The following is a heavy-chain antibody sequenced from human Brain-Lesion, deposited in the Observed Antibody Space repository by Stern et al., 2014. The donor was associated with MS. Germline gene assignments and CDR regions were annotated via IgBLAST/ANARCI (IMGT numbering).Heavy chain of an antibody. D-gene: IGHD3-10*01. CDR2: VNNDGRRT. J-gene: IGHJ5*01. CDR1: GFTFSNYW. Sequence: VQLVESGGDFVQPGGSLRLSCAASGFTFSNYWMHWVRQAPGKGLVWVSRVNNDGRRTSYADSVKVRFTMSRDNAKNTLYLQMNSLRVEDTAIYYCARGERWFDSWGQGTLVTVSS. V-gene: IGHV3-74*02. CDR3: ARGERWFDS.